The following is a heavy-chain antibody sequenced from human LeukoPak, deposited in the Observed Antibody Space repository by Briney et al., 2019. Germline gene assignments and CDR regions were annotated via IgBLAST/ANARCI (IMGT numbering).Heavy chain of an antibody. CDR3: AKDGMYSSSSSYYFDY. Sequence: GGSLRLSCAASGFTFSSHGMHWVRQAPGKGLEWVSTLSSAGGSTYYADSVKGRFTISRDHSKNTLYLQMNSLRAEDTAVYYCAKDGMYSSSSSYYFDYWGQGTLVTVSS. CDR1: GFTFSSHG. J-gene: IGHJ4*02. D-gene: IGHD6-6*01. V-gene: IGHV3-23*01. CDR2: LSSAGGST.